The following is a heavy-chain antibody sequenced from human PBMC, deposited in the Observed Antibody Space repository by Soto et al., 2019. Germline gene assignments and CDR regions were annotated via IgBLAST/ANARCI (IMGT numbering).Heavy chain of an antibody. Sequence: ASVKVSCKASGYTFTSYGISWVRQAPGQGLEWMGWISAYNGNTNYAQKLQGRVTMTTDTSTSTAYMELRSLRSDDTAVYYCARSWGYSCYDYSSGMYVCAQGTTVTVSS. CDR3: ARSWGYSCYDYSSGMYV. CDR2: ISAYNGNT. D-gene: IGHD3-16*01. V-gene: IGHV1-18*01. CDR1: GYTFTSYG. J-gene: IGHJ6*02.